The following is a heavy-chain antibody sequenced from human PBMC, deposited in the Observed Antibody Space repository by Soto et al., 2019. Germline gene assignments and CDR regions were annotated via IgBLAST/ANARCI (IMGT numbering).Heavy chain of an antibody. CDR3: AKTSPFDY. V-gene: IGHV3-7*01. CDR1: GFTSSSYA. CDR2: INQDGSET. J-gene: IGHJ4*02. Sequence: GGSLRLSCAASGFTSSSYAMSWVRQAPGKGLEWVANINQDGSETYYADSVEGRFTISRDNAKNSLYLQIASLRVEDTAVYYCAKTSPFDYWGQGTLVTVSS.